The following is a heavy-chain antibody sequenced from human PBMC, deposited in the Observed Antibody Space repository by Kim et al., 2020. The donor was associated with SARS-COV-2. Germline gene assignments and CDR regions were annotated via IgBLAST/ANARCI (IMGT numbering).Heavy chain of an antibody. Sequence: GGSLRLSCAASGFTFDDYAMHWVRQAPGKGLEWVSGISWNSGSIGYADSVKGRFTISRDNAKNSLYLQMNSLRAEDTALYYCAKDISDNYYGSGRLLGYYYGMDVWGQGTTVTVSS. CDR2: ISWNSGSI. CDR1: GFTFDDYA. J-gene: IGHJ6*02. V-gene: IGHV3-9*01. CDR3: AKDISDNYYGSGRLLGYYYGMDV. D-gene: IGHD3-10*01.